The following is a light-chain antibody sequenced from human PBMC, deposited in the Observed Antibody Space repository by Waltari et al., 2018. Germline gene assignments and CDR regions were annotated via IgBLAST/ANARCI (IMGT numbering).Light chain of an antibody. CDR2: AAS. Sequence: DIQMTQPPSSLSASVGDRVTITCRASQGINHYLAWYLQKPGKAPNLLIYAASTLQSGVPPRFSGSGSVTGFTLTISSLQPEDVAISCCQKYNAAPFTFVPGTKVDIK. CDR3: QKYNAAPFT. CDR1: QGINHY. V-gene: IGKV1-27*01. J-gene: IGKJ3*01.